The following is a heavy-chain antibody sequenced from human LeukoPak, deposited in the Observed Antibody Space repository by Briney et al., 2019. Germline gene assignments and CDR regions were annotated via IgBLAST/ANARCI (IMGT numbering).Heavy chain of an antibody. D-gene: IGHD4-23*01. CDR3: ASVVTASSFDY. Sequence: GGSLRLSCAASGFTFSSYEMNWVRQAPGKGLEWVSYISSSGSTIYYADSVKGRFTISRDNAKNSLYLQMNSLRAEDTAVYYCASVVTASSFDYWGQGTLVTASS. V-gene: IGHV3-48*03. CDR2: ISSSGSTI. J-gene: IGHJ4*02. CDR1: GFTFSSYE.